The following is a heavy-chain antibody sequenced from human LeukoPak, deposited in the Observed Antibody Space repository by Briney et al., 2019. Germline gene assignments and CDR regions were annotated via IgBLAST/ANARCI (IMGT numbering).Heavy chain of an antibody. D-gene: IGHD2-15*01. CDR1: GFTFSNYW. V-gene: IGHV3-7*05. CDR3: AKDLKFMGISSGYFDY. J-gene: IGHJ4*02. CDR2: IKQDGSEK. Sequence: GGSLRLSCAASGFTFSNYWMIWVRQAPGKGLEWVGNIKQDGSEKRYADSVRGRFSISRDNAQTSLYLQMNSLRAEDTAVYYCAKDLKFMGISSGYFDYWGQGTLVTVSS.